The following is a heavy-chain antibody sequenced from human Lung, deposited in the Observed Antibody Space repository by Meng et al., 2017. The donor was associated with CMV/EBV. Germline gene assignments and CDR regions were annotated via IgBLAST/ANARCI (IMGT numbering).Heavy chain of an antibody. CDR2: INPNSGGT. V-gene: IGHV1-2*02. CDR3: ARDYYDIEGHEYDCFDP. J-gene: IGHJ5*02. D-gene: IGHD3-9*01. CDR1: GYTFTGYY. Sequence: ASVKVSXKASGYTFTGYYMHWVRQAPGQGLEWMGWINPNSGGTNYAQEFQGRVTMTRDTSISTAYMELSRLRSDDTAVYFCARDYYDIEGHEYDCFDPWGQGNXVTGSS.